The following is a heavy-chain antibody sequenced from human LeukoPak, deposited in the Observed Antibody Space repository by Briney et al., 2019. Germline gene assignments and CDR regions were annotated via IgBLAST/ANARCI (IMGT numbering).Heavy chain of an antibody. CDR3: ARGRYYGSRPFDY. V-gene: IGHV4-61*02. D-gene: IGHD3-10*01. CDR1: GGSISSGSYY. CDR2: IYTSGNT. Sequence: PSETLSLTCTVSGGSISSGSYYWSWIRQPAGKGLEWIGRIYTSGNTNYNPSLKSRVTISVDTSKNQFSLKLSSVTAADTAVYYCARGRYYGSRPFDYWGQGTLVTVSS. J-gene: IGHJ4*02.